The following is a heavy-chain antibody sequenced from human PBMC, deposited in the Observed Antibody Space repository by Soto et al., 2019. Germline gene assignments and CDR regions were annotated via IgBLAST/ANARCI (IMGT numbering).Heavy chain of an antibody. CDR2: ISAYNGNT. Sequence: ASVTVSCQASGYTFTSYGISLVRQAPGQGLEWMGWISAYNGNTNYAQKLQGRVTMTTDTSTSTAYMELRSLRSDDTAVYYCARDFVDIVATIELGWFDPWGQGTLVTVSS. J-gene: IGHJ5*02. D-gene: IGHD5-12*01. CDR1: GYTFTSYG. V-gene: IGHV1-18*01. CDR3: ARDFVDIVATIELGWFDP.